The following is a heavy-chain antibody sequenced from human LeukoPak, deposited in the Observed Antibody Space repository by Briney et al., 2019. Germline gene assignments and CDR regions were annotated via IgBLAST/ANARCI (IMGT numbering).Heavy chain of an antibody. Sequence: SETLSLTCTVSGGSISSHYWSWVRQPPGKGLEWIGYIYYSGSTNYNPSLKSRVTISVDTSKNQFSLKLSSVTAADTAVYYCARGSYSGYAYFDYWGQGTLVTVSS. CDR3: ARGSYSGYAYFDY. CDR1: GGSISSHY. D-gene: IGHD5-12*01. J-gene: IGHJ4*02. V-gene: IGHV4-59*11. CDR2: IYYSGST.